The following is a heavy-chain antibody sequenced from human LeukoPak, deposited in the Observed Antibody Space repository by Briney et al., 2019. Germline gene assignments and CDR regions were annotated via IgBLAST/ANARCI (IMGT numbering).Heavy chain of an antibody. J-gene: IGHJ5*02. V-gene: IGHV4-59*12. CDR1: GGSISSYY. D-gene: IGHD2-2*01. CDR3: ARAGIVVVPAAIGFDP. Sequence: SETLSLTCTVSGGSISSYYWSWIRQPPGKGLEWIGYIYYSGSTNYNPSLKSRVTISVDTSKNQFSLKLSSVTAADTAVYYCARAGIVVVPAAIGFDPWGQGTLVTVSS. CDR2: IYYSGST.